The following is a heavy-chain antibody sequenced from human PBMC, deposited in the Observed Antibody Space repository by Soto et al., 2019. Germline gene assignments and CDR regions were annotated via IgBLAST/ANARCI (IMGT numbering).Heavy chain of an antibody. J-gene: IGHJ6*02. CDR3: ARRGIVGAIGYYYYGMDV. D-gene: IGHD1-26*01. V-gene: IGHV5-51*01. Sequence: PGESLKISCKGSGYSFTSYWIGWVRQMPGKGLEWMGIIYPGGSDTRYSPSFQGQVTISADKSISTAYLQWSSLKASDTAMYYCARRGIVGAIGYYYYGMDVWGQGTTVTVSS. CDR2: IYPGGSDT. CDR1: GYSFTSYW.